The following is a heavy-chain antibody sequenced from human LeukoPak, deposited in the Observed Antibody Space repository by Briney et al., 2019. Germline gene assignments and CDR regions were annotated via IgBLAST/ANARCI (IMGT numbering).Heavy chain of an antibody. CDR2: INPDGSET. J-gene: IGHJ4*02. D-gene: IGHD1-26*01. V-gene: IGHV3-7*01. CDR1: GFTFRSYW. CDR3: ARAGSWHYFDY. Sequence: GGSLRLSCAVSGFTFRSYWMTWVRQAPGKGLEWVANINPDGSETYYVDSVKGRFTFSRDNTGNSLYLQMNSLRAEDTAVYYCARAGSWHYFDYWGQGTLVTVSS.